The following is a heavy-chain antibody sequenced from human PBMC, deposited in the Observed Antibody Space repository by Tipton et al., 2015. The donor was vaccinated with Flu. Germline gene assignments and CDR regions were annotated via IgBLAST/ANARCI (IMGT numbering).Heavy chain of an antibody. V-gene: IGHV4-59*01. CDR1: GGSISSYY. Sequence: TLSLTCTVSGGSISSYYWSWIRQPPGKGLEWIGYIYYSGSTNYNPSLKSRVTISVDTSKNQFSLKLSPVTAADTAVYYCARGGEIISYWGQGTLVTVSS. J-gene: IGHJ4*02. CDR3: ARGGEIISY. CDR2: IYYSGST. D-gene: IGHD3-10*01.